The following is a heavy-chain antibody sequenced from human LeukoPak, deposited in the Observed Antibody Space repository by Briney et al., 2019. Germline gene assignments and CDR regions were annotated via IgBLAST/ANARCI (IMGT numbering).Heavy chain of an antibody. Sequence: PGGSLRLSCAASGFTFSTYSVNWVRQAPGKGLEWVSSISTSSSYIYYADSVKGRFTISRDNAKKSVYLQMNSLRVEDTAVYYCARAYSERYGLGYYYMDVWGKGTTVTISS. CDR3: ARAYSERYGLGYYYMDV. V-gene: IGHV3-21*01. CDR2: ISTSSSYI. CDR1: GFTFSTYS. D-gene: IGHD1-26*01. J-gene: IGHJ6*03.